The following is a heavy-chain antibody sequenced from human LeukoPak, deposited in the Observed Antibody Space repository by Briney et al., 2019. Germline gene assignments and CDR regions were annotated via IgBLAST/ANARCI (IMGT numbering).Heavy chain of an antibody. CDR3: ARSFTGYDSSGYYYVNYFDY. V-gene: IGHV1-8*03. J-gene: IGHJ4*02. CDR2: MNPNSGNT. CDR1: GYTFTSYD. D-gene: IGHD3-22*01. Sequence: EASVKVSCKASGYTFTSYDINWVRQATGQGLEWMGWMNPNSGNTGYAQKFQGRVTITRNTSISTAYMELSSLRSEDTAVCYCARSFTGYDSSGYYYVNYFDYWGQGTLVTVSS.